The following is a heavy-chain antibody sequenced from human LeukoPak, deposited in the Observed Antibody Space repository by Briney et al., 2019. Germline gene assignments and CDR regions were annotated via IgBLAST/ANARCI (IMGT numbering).Heavy chain of an antibody. CDR3: HSQEYSGYDYFDY. Sequence: PGGSLRLSCAASGFTVSSNYMSWVRQAPGKGLEWASVIYSGGSTYYADSVKGRFTISRDNSKNTLYLQMNSLRAEDTAVYYCHSQEYSGYDYFDYWGQGTLVTVSS. V-gene: IGHV3-53*01. J-gene: IGHJ4*02. D-gene: IGHD5-12*01. CDR1: GFTVSSNY. CDR2: IYSGGST.